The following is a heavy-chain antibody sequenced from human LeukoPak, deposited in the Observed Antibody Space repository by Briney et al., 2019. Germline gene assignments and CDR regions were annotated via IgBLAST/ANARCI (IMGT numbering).Heavy chain of an antibody. CDR1: EDTFTGYY. J-gene: IGHJ4*02. CDR3: ARSLYDSSGYYFDY. V-gene: IGHV1-46*01. Sequence: ASVKVSCKASEDTFTGYYIHWVRQAPGQGLEWMGRINPSGGSTSYAQKFQGRVTMTRDTSTSTVYMELSSLRSEDTAVYYCARSLYDSSGYYFDYWGQGTLVTVSS. CDR2: INPSGGST. D-gene: IGHD3-22*01.